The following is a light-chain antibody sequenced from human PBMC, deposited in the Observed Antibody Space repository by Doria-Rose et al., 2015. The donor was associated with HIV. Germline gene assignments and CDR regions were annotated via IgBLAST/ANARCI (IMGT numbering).Light chain of an antibody. CDR1: QRFSSTY. CDR2: DGS. Sequence: EIVMTQSPGTPSLSPGERATLSCRASQRFSSTYFAWYQQKPGQAHSLLIYDGSTRATGIPDRFSASGSGTDFTLTINRLEPEDFALYYCHQYGTSWTFGQGTKVEI. V-gene: IGKV3-20*01. J-gene: IGKJ1*01. CDR3: HQYGTSWT.